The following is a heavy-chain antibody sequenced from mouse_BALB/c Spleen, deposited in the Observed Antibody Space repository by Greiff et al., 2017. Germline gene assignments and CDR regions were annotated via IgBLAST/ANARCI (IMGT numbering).Heavy chain of an antibody. V-gene: IGHV14-1*02. CDR2: IDPENGNT. D-gene: IGHD2-12*01. Sequence: VQLQQSGAELVRPGALVKLSCKASGFNIKDYYMHWVKQRPEHGLEWIGWIDPENGNTIYDPKFQGKASITADTSSNTAYLQLISLTSEDTAVYYCARLRRGGYWCFDVWGGGTTVTVSS. J-gene: IGHJ1*01. CDR1: GFNIKDYY. CDR3: ARLRRGGYWCFDV.